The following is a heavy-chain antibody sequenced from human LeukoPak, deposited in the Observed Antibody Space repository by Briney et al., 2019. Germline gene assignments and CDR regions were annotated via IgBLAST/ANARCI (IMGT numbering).Heavy chain of an antibody. J-gene: IGHJ4*02. V-gene: IGHV4-39*01. CDR2: IYYSGST. D-gene: IGHD3-22*01. Sequence: SETLSLTCTVSGGSISSSSYYWGWIRQPPGKGLEWIGSIYYSGSTYYNPSLKSRVTISVDTSKNRFSLKLSSVTAADTAVYYCARSTYYYDSSGYYLNPFDYWGQGTLVTVSS. CDR3: ARSTYYYDSSGYYLNPFDY. CDR1: GGSISSSSYY.